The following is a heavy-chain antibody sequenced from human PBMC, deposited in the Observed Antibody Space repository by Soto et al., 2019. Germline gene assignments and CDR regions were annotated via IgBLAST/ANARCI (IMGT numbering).Heavy chain of an antibody. Sequence: ASVKVSCKASGGTFSSYTISWVRQAPGQGLEWMGRIIPILGIANYAQKFQGRVTITADKSTSTAYMELSSLRSEDTAVYYCAGHYDILTGYPSLHPPIDPWGQGTLVTVSS. CDR1: GGTFSSYT. J-gene: IGHJ5*02. CDR2: IIPILGIA. D-gene: IGHD3-9*01. CDR3: AGHYDILTGYPSLHPPIDP. V-gene: IGHV1-69*02.